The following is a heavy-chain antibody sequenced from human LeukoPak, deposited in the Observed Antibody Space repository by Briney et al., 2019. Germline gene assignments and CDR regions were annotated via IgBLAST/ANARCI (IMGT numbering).Heavy chain of an antibody. D-gene: IGHD5-24*01. Sequence: SETLSLTRPVSGGSLSSRPYDWVWIRQPPGKGLVDIGCSSYSGSPYYNPSLQRQVTMSVDASKNQFSMNLGSVTAAESAVYYCARHRSQGDGNERGFDFWGQGTLVTVSS. CDR1: GGSLSSRPYD. CDR2: SSYSGSP. CDR3: ARHRSQGDGNERGFDF. J-gene: IGHJ4*02. V-gene: IGHV4-39*01.